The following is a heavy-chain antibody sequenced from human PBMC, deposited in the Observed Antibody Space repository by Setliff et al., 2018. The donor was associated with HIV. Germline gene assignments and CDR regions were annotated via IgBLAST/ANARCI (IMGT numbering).Heavy chain of an antibody. Sequence: SETLSLTCTVSGGSISSGAYYWSWIRQHPGKGLEWIGYIYYSGSTYYNPSLTGRVGISVDTSKNQFSLKMIAVTAADAAVYYCALLEVPLIVGTPPPIWGQGTLVTVSS. CDR1: GGSISSGAYY. V-gene: IGHV4-31*03. D-gene: IGHD1-26*01. CDR3: ALLEVPLIVGTPPPI. CDR2: IYYSGST. J-gene: IGHJ4*02.